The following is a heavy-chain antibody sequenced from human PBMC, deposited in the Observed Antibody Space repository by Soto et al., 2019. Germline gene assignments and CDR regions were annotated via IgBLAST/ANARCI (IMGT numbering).Heavy chain of an antibody. V-gene: IGHV5-10-1*01. CDR3: ARSAAAAGTLYYYYGMDV. CDR2: IDPSDSYT. Sequence: VESLTISCKGSGDSFTSYGISWVLQMPGKGLEWMGRIDPSDSYTNYSPSFQGHVTISADKSISTAYLQWSRLKASDTAMYYCARSAAAAGTLYYYYGMDVWGQGTPVTVSS. CDR1: GDSFTSYG. J-gene: IGHJ6*01. D-gene: IGHD6-13*01.